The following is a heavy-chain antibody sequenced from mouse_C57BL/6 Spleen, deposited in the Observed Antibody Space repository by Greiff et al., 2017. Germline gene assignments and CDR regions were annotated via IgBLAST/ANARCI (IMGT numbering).Heavy chain of an antibody. J-gene: IGHJ1*03. D-gene: IGHD2-10*02. CDR3: ERRGRYGNYYDRYFDV. CDR2: INPNNGGT. V-gene: IGHV1-18*01. Sequence: EVQLQQSGPELVKPGASVKIPCKASGYTFTDYNMDWVKQSHGKSLEWIGDINPNNGGTIYNQKFKGKATLTVDKSSSTAYMELRSLTSEDTAVYYCERRGRYGNYYDRYFDVWGTGTTVTVSS. CDR1: GYTFTDYN.